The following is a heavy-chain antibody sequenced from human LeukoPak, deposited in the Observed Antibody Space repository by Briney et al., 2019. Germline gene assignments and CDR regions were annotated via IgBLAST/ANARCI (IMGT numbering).Heavy chain of an antibody. CDR2: ISYDGSNK. J-gene: IGHJ4*02. V-gene: IGHV3-30*04. Sequence: PGRSLRLSCAASGFTFSSYAMHWVRQAPGKGLEWVAVISYDGSNKYYADSVKGRFTISRDNSKNTLYLQMNSLRAEDTAVYYCATLMVRGVAPLGWGQGTLVTVSS. D-gene: IGHD3-10*01. CDR1: GFTFSSYA. CDR3: ATLMVRGVAPLG.